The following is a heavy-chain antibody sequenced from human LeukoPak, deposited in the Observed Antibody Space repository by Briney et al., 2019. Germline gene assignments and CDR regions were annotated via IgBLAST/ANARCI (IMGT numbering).Heavy chain of an antibody. CDR2: ISSSSSYI. Sequence: GGSLRLPCAASGFTFSTYSMSWVRQAPGKGLEWVSSISSSSSYIYYADSLKGRFTISRDNAKNSLYLQMNSLRAEDAAVYSCARVSATGMGFEYWGQGTLVTVSS. CDR1: GFTFSTYS. D-gene: IGHD3-9*01. CDR3: ARVSATGMGFEY. V-gene: IGHV3-21*01. J-gene: IGHJ4*02.